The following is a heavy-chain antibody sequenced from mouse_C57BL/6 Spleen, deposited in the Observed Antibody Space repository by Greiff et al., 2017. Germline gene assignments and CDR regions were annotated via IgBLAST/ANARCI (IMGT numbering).Heavy chain of an antibody. D-gene: IGHD2-2*01. V-gene: IGHV5-6*01. J-gene: IGHJ4*01. CDR2: ISSGGSYT. CDR1: GFTFSSYG. Sequence: EVQVVESGGDLVKPGGSLKLSCAASGFTFSSYGMSWVRQTPDKRLEWVATISSGGSYTYYPDSVKGRFTISRDTAKNTLYLQMSSLKSEDTAMYYCARHWAMVTTTDYDAMDYWGQGTSVTVSS. CDR3: ARHWAMVTTTDYDAMDY.